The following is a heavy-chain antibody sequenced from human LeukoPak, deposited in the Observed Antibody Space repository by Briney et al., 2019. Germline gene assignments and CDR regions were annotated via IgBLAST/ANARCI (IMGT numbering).Heavy chain of an antibody. J-gene: IGHJ5*02. V-gene: IGHV3-30*02. Sequence: PGGSLRLSCAASGFTFSSYGIHWVRQAPGKGLEWVAFIRHDASNKLYADSVKGRFTISRDNSKNTLYLQMNSLRAEDTAVYYCARGLYYKDRSGYPAWGQGTLVTVSS. CDR3: ARGLYYKDRSGYPA. CDR2: IRHDASNK. CDR1: GFTFSSYG. D-gene: IGHD3-22*01.